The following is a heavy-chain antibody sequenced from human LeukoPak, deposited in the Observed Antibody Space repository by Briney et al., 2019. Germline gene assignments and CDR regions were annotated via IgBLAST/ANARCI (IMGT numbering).Heavy chain of an antibody. CDR2: ISGSGGRT. J-gene: IGHJ4*02. CDR3: AKAATFYYGSDL. CDR1: GFTFRMYA. Sequence: GGSLRLSCAASGFTFRMYAMTWVRQAPGKGLEWVSAISGSGGRTYYADSVRGRFTISRDDSKNTLYLQMNRLRAEDTALYYCAKAATFYYGSDLWGQGILVAVSS. V-gene: IGHV3-23*01. D-gene: IGHD3-10*01.